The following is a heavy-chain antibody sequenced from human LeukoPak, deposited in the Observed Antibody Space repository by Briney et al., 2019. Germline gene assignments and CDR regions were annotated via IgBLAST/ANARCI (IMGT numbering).Heavy chain of an antibody. V-gene: IGHV3-30*02. J-gene: IGHJ4*02. CDR2: IRYDGTYK. CDR3: AKCVGKGGGYYGWQPLDY. CDR1: GFTFSSYG. Sequence: GGSLRLSSAASGFTFSSYGIHWVRQAPGKGLEWVPFIRYDGTYKYYADSVKGRFTISRDNSKNTLFLQMNSLRAEDTAVYYCAKCVGKGGGYYGWQPLDYWGQGTLVTVSS. D-gene: IGHD3-10*01.